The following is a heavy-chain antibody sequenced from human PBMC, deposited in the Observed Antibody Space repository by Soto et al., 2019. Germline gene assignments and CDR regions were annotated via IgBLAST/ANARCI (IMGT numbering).Heavy chain of an antibody. Sequence: VQLLESGGDLVQTGGSQPLSCAASGFTFGDYSMSWVRQAPGKGLAWVSGISGTGGSTYYADSVKGRCTISRHNSKNTLYLQMDSLRAEDTAVYYCPISLGDTWNTYIPHYGSQGALVAVSP. D-gene: IGHD1-20*01. CDR3: PISLGDTWNTYIPHY. CDR1: GFTFGDYS. V-gene: IGHV3-23*01. J-gene: IGHJ4*02. CDR2: ISGTGGST.